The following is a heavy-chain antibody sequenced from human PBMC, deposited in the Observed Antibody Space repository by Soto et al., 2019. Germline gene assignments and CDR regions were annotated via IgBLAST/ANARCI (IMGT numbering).Heavy chain of an antibody. CDR2: ISDSGGNT. J-gene: IGHJ3*02. Sequence: EVQLLESGGGLVKPGGSLRLSCAASRFTFTKYAMSWVRQAPGKGLAWVSSISDSGGNTYYADSVKGRFTISRDNSKNTLYLQRISLRAEDTAVYFCAKIQTLVVYYAFDIWGPVTMVTVSS. CDR3: AKIQTLVVYYAFDI. CDR1: RFTFTKYA. V-gene: IGHV3-23*01. D-gene: IGHD2-15*01.